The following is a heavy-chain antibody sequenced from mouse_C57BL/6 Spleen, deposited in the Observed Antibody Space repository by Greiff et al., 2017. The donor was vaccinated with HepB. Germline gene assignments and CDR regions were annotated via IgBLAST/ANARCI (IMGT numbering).Heavy chain of an antibody. V-gene: IGHV14-4*01. J-gene: IGHJ3*01. CDR3: VVYYFGSSYGMAY. CDR1: GFNIKDDY. D-gene: IGHD1-1*01. CDR2: IDPENGDT. Sequence: VQLQQSGAELVRPGASVKLSCTASGFNIKDDYMHWVKQRPEQGLEWIGWIDPENGDTEYASKFQGKATITADTSSNTAYLQLSSLTSEDTAVYYCVVYYFGSSYGMAYWGQGTLVTVSA.